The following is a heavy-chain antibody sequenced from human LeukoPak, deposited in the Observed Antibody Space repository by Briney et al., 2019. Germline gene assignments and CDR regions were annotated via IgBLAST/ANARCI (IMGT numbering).Heavy chain of an antibody. D-gene: IGHD6-13*01. J-gene: IGHJ4*02. Sequence: GRSLRLSCAASGFTFSSYAMHWVRQAPGKGLEWVAVISYDGSNKYYADSVKGRFTISRDNSKNTLYLQMNSLRAEDTAVYYCAREGSGSSSWYYFDYWGQGTLVTVSS. V-gene: IGHV3-30*04. CDR2: ISYDGSNK. CDR3: AREGSGSSSWYYFDY. CDR1: GFTFSSYA.